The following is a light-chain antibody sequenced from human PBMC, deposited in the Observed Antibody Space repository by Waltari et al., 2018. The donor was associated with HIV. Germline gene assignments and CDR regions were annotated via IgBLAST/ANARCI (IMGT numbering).Light chain of an antibody. Sequence: QLVLTQSPSASASLGASVKLTCTLSSGHSSYAIAWHQQPPAKGPRYLMKFNSDGSHSKGDGIPDRFSGSSSGAERYLTIASLQSEDEADYYCQTWGTLNLVFGGGTKLTVL. CDR2: FNSDGSH. CDR3: QTWGTLNLV. V-gene: IGLV4-69*01. J-gene: IGLJ3*02. CDR1: SGHSSYA.